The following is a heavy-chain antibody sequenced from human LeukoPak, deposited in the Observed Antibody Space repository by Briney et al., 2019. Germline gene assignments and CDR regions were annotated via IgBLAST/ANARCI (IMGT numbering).Heavy chain of an antibody. V-gene: IGHV1-18*01. CDR3: AREWEVPLVFDP. D-gene: IGHD1-26*01. Sequence: ASVKVSCKASGYTFTSYGISWVRQAPGQGLEWMGWISAYNGNTNYAQKFQGRVTMTRDTSISTAYMEVSGLKYGDTAVYYCAREWEVPLVFDPWGQGTLVTVSS. CDR1: GYTFTSYG. J-gene: IGHJ5*02. CDR2: ISAYNGNT.